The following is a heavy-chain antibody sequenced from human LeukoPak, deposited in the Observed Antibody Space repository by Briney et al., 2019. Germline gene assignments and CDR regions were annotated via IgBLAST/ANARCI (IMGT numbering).Heavy chain of an antibody. CDR2: ISAYNGNT. V-gene: IGHV1-18*01. J-gene: IGHJ4*02. Sequence: ASVKVSCKASGYTFTSYGISWVRQAPGQGLEWMGWISAYNGNTNYAQKLQGRVTMTTDTSTSTAYMELRSLRSDDTAVYYCARAQHYDFWSGYYFNYFDYWGQGTLVTVSS. CDR1: GYTFTSYG. D-gene: IGHD3-3*01. CDR3: ARAQHYDFWSGYYFNYFDY.